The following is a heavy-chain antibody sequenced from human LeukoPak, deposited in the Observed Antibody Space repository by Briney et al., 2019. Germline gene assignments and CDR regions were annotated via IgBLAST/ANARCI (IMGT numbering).Heavy chain of an antibody. Sequence: SVKVSCKASGGTFSSYAISWVRQAPGQGLEWMGGIIPIFGTANYAQKFQGRVTITADESTSTAYMELSSLRSDDTAVYYCARHDYYGSGSYSPFDYWGQGTLVTVSS. CDR3: ARHDYYGSGSYSPFDY. CDR2: IIPIFGTA. V-gene: IGHV1-69*13. D-gene: IGHD3-10*01. CDR1: GGTFSSYA. J-gene: IGHJ4*02.